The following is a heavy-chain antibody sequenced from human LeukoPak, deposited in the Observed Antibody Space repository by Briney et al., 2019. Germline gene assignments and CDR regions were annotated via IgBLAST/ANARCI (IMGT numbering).Heavy chain of an antibody. Sequence: PSETLSLTCAVYGGSFSGYYWSWIRQPPGKWLEWIGEINHSGSTNYNPSLKSRVTISVDTSKNQFSLKLSSVTAADTAVYYCARGPLWFGGWGQGTLVTVSS. V-gene: IGHV4-34*01. CDR3: ARGPLWFGG. J-gene: IGHJ4*02. CDR1: GGSFSGYY. CDR2: INHSGST. D-gene: IGHD3-10*01.